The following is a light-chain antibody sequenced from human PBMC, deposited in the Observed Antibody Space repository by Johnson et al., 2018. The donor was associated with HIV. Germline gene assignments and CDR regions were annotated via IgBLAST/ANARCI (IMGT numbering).Light chain of an antibody. CDR2: ANN. J-gene: IGLJ1*01. CDR3: GTWDSSLTSYV. V-gene: IGLV1-51*02. Sequence: QPVLTQPPSVSAASGQRVDISCSGSSSNIGNNYVSWYQQLPGTAPKLLIYANNKRPSGIADRFSGSKSGTSATLGITGLQTGDEADYYCGTWDSSLTSYVFGAGTKVSVL. CDR1: SSNIGNNY.